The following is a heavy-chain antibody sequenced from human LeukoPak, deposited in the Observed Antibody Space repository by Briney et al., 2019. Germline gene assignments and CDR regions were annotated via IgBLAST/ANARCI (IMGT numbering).Heavy chain of an antibody. J-gene: IGHJ4*02. CDR2: MNPNSGNT. CDR3: ARGKYYYDSSGYLY. Sequence: ASVNVSSKSSGYTFTSYDINWVRQATGQGLEWMGWMNPNSGNTGYAQKFQGRVTMTRNTSISTAYMELSSLRSEDTGVYYCARGKYYYDSSGYLYWGQGTLVTVSS. D-gene: IGHD3-22*01. CDR1: GYTFTSYD. V-gene: IGHV1-8*01.